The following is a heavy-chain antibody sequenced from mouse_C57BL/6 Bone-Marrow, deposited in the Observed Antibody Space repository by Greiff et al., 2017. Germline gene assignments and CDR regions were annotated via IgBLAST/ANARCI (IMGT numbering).Heavy chain of an antibody. J-gene: IGHJ4*01. CDR2: IWSGGST. CDR1: GFSFTSYG. V-gene: IGHV2-2*01. D-gene: IGHD2-10*02. Sequence: QVQLQQSGPGLVQPSQSLSITCTVSGFSFTSYGVHWVRQSPGKGLEWLGVIWSGGSTDYNAAFISRLSISKDNSKSQVFLKMNSLQADDTAIYDCAKGEYGNHAGMDYWGQGTSVSVSS. CDR3: AKGEYGNHAGMDY.